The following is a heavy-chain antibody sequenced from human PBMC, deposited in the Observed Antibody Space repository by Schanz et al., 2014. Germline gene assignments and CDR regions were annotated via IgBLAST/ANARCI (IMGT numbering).Heavy chain of an antibody. CDR3: ARFLARYQYYGVDV. D-gene: IGHD3-3*01. CDR2: ISGSSIHK. J-gene: IGHJ6*02. Sequence: QVYLVESGGDFVNPGGSLRLSCAASGFTFSDFYMAGIGRAPGKGLEWVSHISGSSIHKNYADSVKGRFSISRDNGETSVYLQINSLRVEDTAVYYCARFLARYQYYGVDVWGQGTTVIVSS. V-gene: IGHV3-11*05. CDR1: GFTFSDFY.